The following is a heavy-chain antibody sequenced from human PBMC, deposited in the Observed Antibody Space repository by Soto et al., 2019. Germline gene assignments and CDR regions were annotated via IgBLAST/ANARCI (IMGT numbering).Heavy chain of an antibody. J-gene: IGHJ5*02. D-gene: IGHD3-10*01. CDR1: GFALANYV. CDR2: VSGGGHNT. Sequence: TGGSLRLSCAASGFALANYVMTWVRQAPGKGLEWVSSVSGGGHNTYYADSVKGRFTISRDNSKNTLYLQMNSPRDEDTAVYYCAKDLRGSLVFGLFDPWGQGTLVTVSS. V-gene: IGHV3-23*01. CDR3: AKDLRGSLVFGLFDP.